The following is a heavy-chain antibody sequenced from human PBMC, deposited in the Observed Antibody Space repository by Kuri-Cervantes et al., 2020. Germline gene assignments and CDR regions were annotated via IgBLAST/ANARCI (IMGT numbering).Heavy chain of an antibody. CDR2: FDPEDGET. V-gene: IGHV1-24*01. CDR3: ARVEWELANYYYYMDV. Sequence: ASVKVSCKVSGYTLTELSMHWVRQAPGKGLEWMGGFDPEDGETICAQKFQGRVTMTEDTSTDTAYMELSSLRSEDTAVYYCARVEWELANYYYYMDVWGKGTTVTVSS. CDR1: GYTLTELS. D-gene: IGHD1-26*01. J-gene: IGHJ6*03.